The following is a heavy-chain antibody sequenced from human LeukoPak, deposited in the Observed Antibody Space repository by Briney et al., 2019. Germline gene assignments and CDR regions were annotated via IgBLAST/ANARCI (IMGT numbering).Heavy chain of an antibody. Sequence: GASVKVSCRASGCTFTGYYMHWVRQAPGQGLEWMGIINPSGGSTSYAQKFQGRVTMTRDTSTSTVYMELSSLRSEDTAVYYCARAETGYSSGWYYDYWGQGTLVTVSS. V-gene: IGHV1-46*01. CDR1: GCTFTGYY. CDR3: ARAETGYSSGWYYDY. J-gene: IGHJ4*02. CDR2: INPSGGST. D-gene: IGHD6-19*01.